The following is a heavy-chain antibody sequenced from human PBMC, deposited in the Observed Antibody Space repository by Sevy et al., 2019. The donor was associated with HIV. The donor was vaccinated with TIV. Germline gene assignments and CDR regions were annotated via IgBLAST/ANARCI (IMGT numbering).Heavy chain of an antibody. CDR2: IYHSGST. CDR1: GGSVSAYY. CDR3: ARDPRSYFDS. J-gene: IGHJ4*02. V-gene: IGHV4-4*07. Sequence: SETLSLTCTVSGGSVSAYYWDWIRQPAGKGLEWIGRIYHSGSTNYSPSLKSRLTMSIDTSKNQFSLNLRSVTAADTAVSYCARDPRSYFDSWGQGILVTVSS.